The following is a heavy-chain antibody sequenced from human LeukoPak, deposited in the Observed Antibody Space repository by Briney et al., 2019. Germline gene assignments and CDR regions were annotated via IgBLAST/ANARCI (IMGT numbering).Heavy chain of an antibody. Sequence: GGSLRLSCAASGFTVSSNYMSWVRQAPGKGLEWVSVIYSGGSTYYADSVKGRFTISRDNSKNTLYLQMNSLRAEDTAVYYRAREIAGYDSSGYYWGQGTLVTVSS. D-gene: IGHD3-22*01. CDR2: IYSGGST. J-gene: IGHJ4*02. V-gene: IGHV3-53*01. CDR1: GFTVSSNY. CDR3: AREIAGYDSSGYY.